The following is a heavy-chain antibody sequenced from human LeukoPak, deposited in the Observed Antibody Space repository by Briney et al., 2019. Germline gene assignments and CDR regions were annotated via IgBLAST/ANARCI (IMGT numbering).Heavy chain of an antibody. V-gene: IGHV1-2*02. CDR3: ARSQYSSGWYLV. D-gene: IGHD6-19*01. CDR2: INLNSGGT. Sequence: GASVKVSCKASGYTFTGYYMHRVRQAPGQGLEWVGWINLNSGGTNYAQKFQGRVTMTRDASISTAYMDLSRLSSDDTAVYYCARSQYSSGWYLVWGQGTLVTVSS. J-gene: IGHJ4*02. CDR1: GYTFTGYY.